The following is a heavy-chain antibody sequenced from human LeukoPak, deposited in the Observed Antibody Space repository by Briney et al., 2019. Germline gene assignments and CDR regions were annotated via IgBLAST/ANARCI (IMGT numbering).Heavy chain of an antibody. Sequence: SVKVSCKASGGTFSDYALNWVRQAPGQGLEWMGVFIPILGTANSTQKFQGRVTITADISTNTVYMELSSLRSEDTAVYFCAGIPVFGVVLHQEPVWGKGTTVTVSP. V-gene: IGHV1-69*06. CDR2: FIPILGTA. J-gene: IGHJ6*04. CDR1: GGTFSDYA. D-gene: IGHD3-3*01. CDR3: AGIPVFGVVLHQEPV.